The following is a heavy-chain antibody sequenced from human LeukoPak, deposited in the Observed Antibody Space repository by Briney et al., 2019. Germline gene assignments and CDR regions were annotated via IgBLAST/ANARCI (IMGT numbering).Heavy chain of an antibody. CDR3: ARDSTADLDY. CDR2: ISSSNIYT. CDR1: GFTFSSYS. D-gene: IGHD6-19*01. Sequence: GGSLRLSCVASGFTFSSYSMNWVRQAPGRGLEWVSSISSSNIYTYYADSVKGRFTISRDNAKNSLYLQMNSLRADDTALYFCARDSTADLDYWGQGTLVAVSS. J-gene: IGHJ4*01. V-gene: IGHV3-21*01.